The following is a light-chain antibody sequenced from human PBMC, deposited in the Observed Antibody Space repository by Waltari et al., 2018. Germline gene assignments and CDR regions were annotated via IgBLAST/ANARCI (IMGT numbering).Light chain of an antibody. CDR1: SSNIGNSY. Sequence: QSVLTQPPSVSAAPGQKVTISCSASSSNIGNSYISWYQQLPGTAPKLLIYDNNKRPSGIPDRCAGSKSGTSATLGITGLQTGDEAEYFCGTWDNSLNIGVFGGGTKLTVL. CDR3: GTWDNSLNIGV. V-gene: IGLV1-51*01. CDR2: DNN. J-gene: IGLJ3*02.